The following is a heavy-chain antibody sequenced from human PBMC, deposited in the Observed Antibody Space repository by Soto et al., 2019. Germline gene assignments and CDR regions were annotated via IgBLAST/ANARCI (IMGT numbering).Heavy chain of an antibody. CDR2: INPNSGGT. Sequence: ASVKVSCKSSGYTFTGYYIHWVRQAPGQGLEWMGWINPNSGGTNYAQKFQGRVTMTRDTSISTAYMELSRLRSDDTAVYYCAKSYDYVWGSYRCPFDYWGQGTLVTVSS. V-gene: IGHV1-2*02. CDR1: GYTFTGYY. CDR3: AKSYDYVWGSYRCPFDY. J-gene: IGHJ4*02. D-gene: IGHD3-16*02.